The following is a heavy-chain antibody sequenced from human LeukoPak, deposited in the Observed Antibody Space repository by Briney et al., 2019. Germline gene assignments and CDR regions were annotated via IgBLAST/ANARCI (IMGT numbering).Heavy chain of an antibody. CDR2: IYTSGST. CDR1: GGSISSYY. J-gene: IGHJ4*02. V-gene: IGHV4-4*07. Sequence: SEILSLTCTVSGGSISSYYWSWIRQPAGKGLEWIGRIYTSGSTNYNPSLKSRVTMSVDTSKNQFSLKLSSVTAADTAVYYCARDQLARGSPTLKEEYYFDYWGQGTLVTVSS. CDR3: ARDQLARGSPTLKEEYYFDY. D-gene: IGHD1-1*01.